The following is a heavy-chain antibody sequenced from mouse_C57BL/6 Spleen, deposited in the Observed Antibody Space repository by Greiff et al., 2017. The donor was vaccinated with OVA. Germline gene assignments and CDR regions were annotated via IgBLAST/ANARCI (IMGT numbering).Heavy chain of an antibody. CDR2: SRNKANDYTT. Sequence: EVHLVESGGGLVQSGRSLRLSCATSGFTFSDFYMEWVRQAPGKGLEWIAASRNKANDYTTEYSASVKGRFIVSRDTSQSILYLQMNALRAEDTAIYYCARDALGRYYAMDYWGQGTSVTVSS. CDR1: GFTFSDFY. D-gene: IGHD4-1*01. J-gene: IGHJ4*01. CDR3: ARDALGRYYAMDY. V-gene: IGHV7-1*01.